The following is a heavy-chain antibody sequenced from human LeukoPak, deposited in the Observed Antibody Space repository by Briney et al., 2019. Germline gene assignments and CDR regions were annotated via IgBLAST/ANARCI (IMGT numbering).Heavy chain of an antibody. CDR2: IIPIFGTA. CDR3: AGVKGSSSSPFDY. Sequence: SVKVSCKASGGTFSSYAISWVRQAPGQGLEWMGRIIPIFGTANYAQKFQGRVTITADKSTSTAYMELSSLRSEDTAVYYCAGVKGSSSSPFDYWGQGTLATVSS. J-gene: IGHJ4*02. V-gene: IGHV1-69*06. CDR1: GGTFSSYA. D-gene: IGHD6-6*01.